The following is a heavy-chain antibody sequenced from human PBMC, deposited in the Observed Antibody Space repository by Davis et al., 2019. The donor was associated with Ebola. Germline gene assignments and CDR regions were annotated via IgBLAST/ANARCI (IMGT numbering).Heavy chain of an antibody. CDR3: ARDHSRGLYYYYYYGMDV. Sequence: HTGGSLRLSCAASGFTFSNYWMHWVRQPPGRGLVWVSHINPDGGITTYADSVKGRFTISRDNAKNTLYLQMNSLRAEDTAVYYCARDHSRGLYYYYYYGMDVWGKGTTVTVSS. CDR2: INPDGGIT. CDR1: GFTFSNYW. V-gene: IGHV3-74*01. J-gene: IGHJ6*04.